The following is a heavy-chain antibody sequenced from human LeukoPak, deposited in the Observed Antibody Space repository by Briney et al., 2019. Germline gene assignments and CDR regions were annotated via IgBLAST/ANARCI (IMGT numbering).Heavy chain of an antibody. Sequence: SETLSLTCAVYGGSFSGYYWSWIRQPPGKGLEWIGEINHSGSTNYNPSLKSRVTISVDTSKNQFSLKLSSVTAADTAVYYCARLMYYDFWSGYGGFDPWGQGTLVTVSS. J-gene: IGHJ5*02. CDR2: INHSGST. V-gene: IGHV4-34*01. CDR3: ARLMYYDFWSGYGGFDP. CDR1: GGSFSGYY. D-gene: IGHD3-3*01.